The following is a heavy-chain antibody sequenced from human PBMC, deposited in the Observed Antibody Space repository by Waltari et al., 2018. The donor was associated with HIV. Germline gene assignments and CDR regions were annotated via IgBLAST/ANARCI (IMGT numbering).Heavy chain of an antibody. Sequence: QVQLVQSGAEVKKPGASVKVSCKASGYTFTSYYIHWVRPAPGQGLEWMGIINPGSGSTNYAQKFQGRVTMTRDTSTSTVYMELSSLRSEDTAVYYCTTRWALGLLSFDIWGQGTMVTASS. J-gene: IGHJ3*02. CDR1: GYTFTSYY. D-gene: IGHD2-15*01. CDR2: INPGSGST. CDR3: TTRWALGLLSFDI. V-gene: IGHV1-46*03.